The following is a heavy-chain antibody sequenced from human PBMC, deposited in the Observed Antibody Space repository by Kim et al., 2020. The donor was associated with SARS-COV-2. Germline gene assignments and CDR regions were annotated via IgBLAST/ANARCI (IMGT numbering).Heavy chain of an antibody. V-gene: IGHV3-21*01. CDR2: ISSNSSNI. J-gene: IGHJ3*02. CDR3: ARGKRQQRDAFDI. Sequence: GGSLRLSCAASGFTFSSYSMNWVRQAPGKGLEWVSSISSNSSNIYYADSVKGRFTISRDNAKNSLYLQMNSLRAEDTAVYYCARGKRQQRDAFDIWGQGTMVTVSS. D-gene: IGHD6-13*01. CDR1: GFTFSSYS.